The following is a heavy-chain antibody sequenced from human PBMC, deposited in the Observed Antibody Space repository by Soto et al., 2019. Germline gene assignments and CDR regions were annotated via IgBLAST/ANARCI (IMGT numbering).Heavy chain of an antibody. CDR2: IYWDDDK. CDR3: AHRRKIGSSSSGWFDP. Sequence: SGPTLVNPTQTLTLTCTFSGFSLSTSGVGVGWIRQPPGKALEWLALIYWDDDKRYSPSLKSRLTITKDTSKNQVVLTMTNMDPVDTATYYCAHRRKIGSSSSGWFDPWGQGTLVTVSS. J-gene: IGHJ5*02. CDR1: GFSLSTSGVG. D-gene: IGHD6-6*01. V-gene: IGHV2-5*02.